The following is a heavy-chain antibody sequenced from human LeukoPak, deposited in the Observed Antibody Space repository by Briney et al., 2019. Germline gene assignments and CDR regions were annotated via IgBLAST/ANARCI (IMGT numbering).Heavy chain of an antibody. J-gene: IGHJ5*02. CDR3: ARGSIVPAAYNWFDP. CDR1: GGTFGSYA. Sequence: ASVKVSCKASGGTFGSYAVSWVRQAPGQGLEWMGGIIPIFGTANYAQKFQGRVTITTDESTSTAYMELSSLRSEDTAVYYCARGSIVPAAYNWFDPWGQGTLVTVSS. D-gene: IGHD2-2*01. CDR2: IIPIFGTA. V-gene: IGHV1-69*05.